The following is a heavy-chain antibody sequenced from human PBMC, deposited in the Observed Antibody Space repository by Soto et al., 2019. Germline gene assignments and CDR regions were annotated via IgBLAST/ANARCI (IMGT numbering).Heavy chain of an antibody. CDR2: INPSGGST. J-gene: IGHJ1*01. V-gene: IGHV1-46*01. D-gene: IGHD3-22*01. CDR1: GYTFTSYY. Sequence: ASVKVSCKASGYTFTSYYMHWGRQAPGQGLEWMGIINPSGGSTSYAQKFQGRVTMTRDTSTSTVYMELSSLRSEDTAVYYCARGVYYDSSGYYYVPSSAEYFQHWGQGTLVTVSS. CDR3: ARGVYYDSSGYYYVPSSAEYFQH.